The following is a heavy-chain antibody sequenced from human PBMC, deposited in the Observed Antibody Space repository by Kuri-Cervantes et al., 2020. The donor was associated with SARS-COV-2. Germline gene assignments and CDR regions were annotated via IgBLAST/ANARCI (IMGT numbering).Heavy chain of an antibody. J-gene: IGHJ6*03. Sequence: GGSLRLSCAASGFTFSSYGMHWVRQAPGKGLEWVAFIRYDGSNKYYADSVKGRFTISRDNSKNTLYLQMNSLRAGDTAVYYCAKVGQLELQYPIGYYYYYMDVWGKGTTVTVSS. CDR1: GFTFSSYG. D-gene: IGHD1-7*01. CDR3: AKVGQLELQYPIGYYYYYMDV. V-gene: IGHV3-30*02. CDR2: IRYDGSNK.